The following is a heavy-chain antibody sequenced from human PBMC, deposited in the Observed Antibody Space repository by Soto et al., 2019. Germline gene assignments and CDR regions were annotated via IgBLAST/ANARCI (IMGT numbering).Heavy chain of an antibody. D-gene: IGHD4-17*01. V-gene: IGHV3-72*01. CDR1: GFTFSDHY. Sequence: EVQLVESGGGLVQTGGSLRLSCAASGFTFSDHYMDWVRQAPGKGLAWVGRIRNQAKSYTTNYAASVKGRLSISRDDLDNSLYLQMNILRTEDTAVYFCVRDRLYGDYVDSWGQGTLVTVAS. CDR3: VRDRLYGDYVDS. J-gene: IGHJ4*02. CDR2: IRNQAKSYTT.